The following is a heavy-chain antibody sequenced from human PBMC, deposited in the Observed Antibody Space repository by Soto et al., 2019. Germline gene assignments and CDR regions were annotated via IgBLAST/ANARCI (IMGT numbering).Heavy chain of an antibody. CDR2: INQDGSEK. V-gene: IGHV3-7*01. J-gene: IGHJ4*02. CDR1: TFTFSTYW. Sequence: HGGSLRLSCADSTFTFSTYWMDWVRQTPGKGLEWVANINQDGSEKNYVDSVKGRFTIYRDNAKNSLYLQMSSQTAEDSALYYCSRSLNSWGQGTLVTVSS. CDR3: SRSLNS.